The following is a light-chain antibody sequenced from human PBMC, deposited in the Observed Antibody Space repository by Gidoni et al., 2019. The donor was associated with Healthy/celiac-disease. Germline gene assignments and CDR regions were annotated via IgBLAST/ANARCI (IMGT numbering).Light chain of an antibody. CDR2: YTSDSDK. CDR3: MIWHSSAWV. V-gene: IGLV5-45*03. CDR1: SGINVGTYR. J-gene: IGLJ3*02. Sequence: QAVLTQPSSLSASPGASASLTCTLRSGINVGTYRIYWYQQKPGSHPQYLLRYTSDSDKQQGSGVPIRFSGSKDASANAGILLISGLQSEDEADYYCMIWHSSAWVFGGGTKLTVL.